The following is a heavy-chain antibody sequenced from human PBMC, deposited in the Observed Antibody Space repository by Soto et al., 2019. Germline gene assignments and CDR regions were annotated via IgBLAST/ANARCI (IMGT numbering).Heavy chain of an antibody. CDR2: IYYSGST. V-gene: IGHV4-59*01. Sequence: QVQLQESGPGLVKPSETLSLTCTVSGGSISSYYWSWIRQPPGKGLEWIGYIYYSGSTNYNPSLKSRLTISVDSSKNQFALKLSSVTAADTAVYYCAGATIFGVVGFDPWGQGTLVTVSS. CDR1: GGSISSYY. D-gene: IGHD3-3*01. CDR3: AGATIFGVVGFDP. J-gene: IGHJ5*02.